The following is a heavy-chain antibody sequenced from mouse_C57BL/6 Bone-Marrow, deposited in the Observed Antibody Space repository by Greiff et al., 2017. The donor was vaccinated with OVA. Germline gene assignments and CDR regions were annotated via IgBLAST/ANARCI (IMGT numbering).Heavy chain of an antibody. Sequence: VQLKESGPGMVKPSQSLSLTCTVTGYSITSGYDWHWIRHFPGNKLEWMGYISYSGSTNYNPSLKSRISITHDTSTNHFFLKLNSVTTEDTATYYCARELRFYYFDYWGQGTTLTVSS. CDR2: ISYSGST. CDR1: GYSITSGYD. D-gene: IGHD1-1*01. J-gene: IGHJ2*01. V-gene: IGHV3-1*01. CDR3: ARELRFYYFDY.